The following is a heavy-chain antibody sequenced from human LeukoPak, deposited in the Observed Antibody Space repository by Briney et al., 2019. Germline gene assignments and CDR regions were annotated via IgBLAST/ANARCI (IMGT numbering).Heavy chain of an antibody. V-gene: IGHV1-69*13. CDR2: IIPIFGTA. D-gene: IGHD1-7*01. J-gene: IGHJ3*02. Sequence: GASVRVSCEASGGTFSSYAISWVRQAPGQGLEWMGGIIPIFGTANYAQKFQGRVTITADESTSTAYMELSSLRSEDTAVYYCAADHRSNWNYGAFDIWGQGTMVTVSS. CDR1: GGTFSSYA. CDR3: AADHRSNWNYGAFDI.